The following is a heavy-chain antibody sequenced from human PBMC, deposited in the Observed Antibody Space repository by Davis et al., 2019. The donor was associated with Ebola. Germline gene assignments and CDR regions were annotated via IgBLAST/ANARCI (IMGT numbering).Heavy chain of an antibody. CDR2: INPRGGST. V-gene: IGHV1-46*01. CDR1: GYTFTSYY. D-gene: IGHD6-19*01. CDR3: AIMEGIAVAGTGFDY. Sequence: ASVRVSCKASGYTFTSYYMHWVRQAPGQGLEWMGIINPRGGSTSYAQKFQGRVTMTRDTSTSTAYMELSSLRSEDTAVYYCAIMEGIAVAGTGFDYWGQGTLVTVSS. J-gene: IGHJ4*02.